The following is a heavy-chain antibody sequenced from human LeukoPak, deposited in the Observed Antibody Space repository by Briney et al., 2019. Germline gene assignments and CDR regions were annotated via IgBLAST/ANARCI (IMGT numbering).Heavy chain of an antibody. V-gene: IGHV3-7*02. CDR2: IKSDGSET. CDR3: ARGYGGNYK. CDR1: GGSITSSSYY. Sequence: ETLSLTCTVSGGSITSSSYYWGWIRQPPGKGLEWVANIKSDGSETYYVDSVKGRFTVSRDNAKNSLYLQMNSLRAEDTAVYYCARGYGGNYKWGQGTLVTVSS. J-gene: IGHJ4*02. D-gene: IGHD1-26*01.